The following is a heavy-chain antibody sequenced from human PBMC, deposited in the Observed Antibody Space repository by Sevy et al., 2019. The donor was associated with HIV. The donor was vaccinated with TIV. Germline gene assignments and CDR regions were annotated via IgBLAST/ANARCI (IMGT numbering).Heavy chain of an antibody. CDR3: ARDLEFYDYGDYGPAFMPDY. J-gene: IGHJ4*02. V-gene: IGHV3-33*01. Sequence: GGSLRLSCAASGFTFSTYGMHWVRQAPGKGLEWVAVIWFDESNTYYAYSGKGRFTISRDIAKNTLHLQMNSLRAEDTAVYYCARDLEFYDYGDYGPAFMPDYWGQGTLVTVSS. CDR2: IWFDESNT. CDR1: GFTFSTYG. D-gene: IGHD4-17*01.